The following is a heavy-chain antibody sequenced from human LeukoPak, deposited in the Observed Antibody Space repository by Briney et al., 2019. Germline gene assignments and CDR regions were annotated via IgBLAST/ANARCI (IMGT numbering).Heavy chain of an antibody. CDR1: GYSFTSYW. CDR3: ARPTYGQVGAFDY. J-gene: IGHJ4*02. D-gene: IGHD2-21*01. Sequence: GESLKISCTGSGYSFTSYWIGWVRQMPGKGLEWVGIIYPGDSDTRYSPSFQGQVTISADKSITTAYLQWSSLKASDTAMYYCARPTYGQVGAFDYWGQGTLVTVSS. V-gene: IGHV5-51*01. CDR2: IYPGDSDT.